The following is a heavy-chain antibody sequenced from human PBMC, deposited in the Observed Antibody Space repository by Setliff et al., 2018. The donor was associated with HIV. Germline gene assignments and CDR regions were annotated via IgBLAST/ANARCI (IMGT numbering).Heavy chain of an antibody. CDR3: ARHRDPPGSSWIFYYYYMDL. V-gene: IGHV4-39*01. D-gene: IGHD6-13*01. CDR1: GGSISSRAYY. J-gene: IGHJ6*03. Sequence: SETLSLTCTVSGGSISSRAYYWGWIRQPPGKGLEWIGSIFYSGSTYYNPSLSSRLTISVDTSKNQVSLRLSSATAADTGVYYCARHRDPPGSSWIFYYYYMDLWGGGTTVTVSS. CDR2: IFYSGST.